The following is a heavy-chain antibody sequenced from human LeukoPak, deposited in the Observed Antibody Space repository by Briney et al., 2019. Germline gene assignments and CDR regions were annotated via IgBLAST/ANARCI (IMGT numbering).Heavy chain of an antibody. V-gene: IGHV1-2*03. Sequence: LAASVKVSCKASGYTFTNYGISWVRQAPGQGLEWMGWINPNSGGTNYAQKFQGRVTMTRDTSISTAYMELSRLRSDDTAVYYCARARTYCSGGSCYLLDPWGQGTLVTVSS. CDR3: ARARTYCSGGSCYLLDP. D-gene: IGHD2-15*01. J-gene: IGHJ5*02. CDR1: GYTFTNYG. CDR2: INPNSGGT.